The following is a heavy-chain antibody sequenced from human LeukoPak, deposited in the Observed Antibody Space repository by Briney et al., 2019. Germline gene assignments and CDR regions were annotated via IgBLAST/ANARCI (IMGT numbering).Heavy chain of an antibody. CDR1: GGTFSSYA. J-gene: IGHJ4*02. D-gene: IGHD3-10*01. CDR3: ARVYGSGSYYDY. V-gene: IGHV1-69*06. CDR2: IIPIFGTA. Sequence: GASVKVSCKASGGTFSSYAISWVRQAPGQGLEWMGGIIPIFGTANYAQKFQGRVTITADKSTSTAYKELSSLRSEDTAVYYCARVYGSGSYYDYWGQGTLVTVSS.